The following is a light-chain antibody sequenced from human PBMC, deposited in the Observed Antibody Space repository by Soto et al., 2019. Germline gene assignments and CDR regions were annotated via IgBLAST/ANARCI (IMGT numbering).Light chain of an antibody. Sequence: DIQMTQSPSSLSASVGDRVTITCRASQSISSYLNWYKQEPGKAPKLLIFAASGLQSGVPSRFSGSGSGTDFTLTISSLQPEDFVIYYCQQSYSTPLTFGGGTKVEIK. CDR2: AAS. CDR1: QSISSY. CDR3: QQSYSTPLT. J-gene: IGKJ4*01. V-gene: IGKV1-39*01.